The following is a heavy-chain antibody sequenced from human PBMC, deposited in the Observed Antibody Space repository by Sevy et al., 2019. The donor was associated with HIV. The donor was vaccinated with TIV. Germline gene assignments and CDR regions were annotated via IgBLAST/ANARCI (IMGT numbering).Heavy chain of an antibody. CDR3: ARGKSGYGYALNY. CDR1: GFTVNSNY. D-gene: IGHD5-18*01. Sequence: GGSLRLSCAASGFTVNSNYMTWVRQAPGKGLEGVSVIHSDDTTYHADSVKDRFTIYRDNLKNTLYIHMSSVRAEDTAVYYCARGKSGYGYALNYWGQGTLVTVSS. J-gene: IGHJ4*02. V-gene: IGHV3-66*01. CDR2: IHSDDTT.